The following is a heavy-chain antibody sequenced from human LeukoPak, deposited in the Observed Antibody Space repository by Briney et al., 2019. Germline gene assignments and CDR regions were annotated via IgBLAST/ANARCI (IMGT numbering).Heavy chain of an antibody. CDR3: AREVPYSSSSGDAFDI. CDR2: ISSSGSTK. V-gene: IGHV3-48*03. J-gene: IGHJ3*02. CDR1: GFTFSSYE. D-gene: IGHD6-13*01. Sequence: GGSLRLSCAASGFTFSSYEMNWVRQAPGKGLEWVSYISSSGSTKYYADSVKGRFTISRDNAKNSLYLQMNSLRAEDTAVYYCAREVPYSSSSGDAFDIWGQGTMVTVSS.